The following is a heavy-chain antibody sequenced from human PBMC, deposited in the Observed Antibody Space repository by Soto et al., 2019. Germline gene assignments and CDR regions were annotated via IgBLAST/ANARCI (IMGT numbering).Heavy chain of an antibody. CDR2: INHSGST. CDR1: GGSFSGYY. J-gene: IGHJ4*02. Sequence: PSETLSLTCAVYGGSFSGYYWSWIRQPPGKGLEWIGEINHSGSTNYNPSLKSRVTISVDTSKNQFSLKLSSVTASDTAVYYCARGTRRLLGYWGRGTLVTVSS. V-gene: IGHV4-34*01. CDR3: ARGTRRLLGY. D-gene: IGHD6-25*01.